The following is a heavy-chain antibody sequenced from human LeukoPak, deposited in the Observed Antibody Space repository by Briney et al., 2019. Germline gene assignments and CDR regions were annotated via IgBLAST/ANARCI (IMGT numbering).Heavy chain of an antibody. V-gene: IGHV3-74*01. J-gene: IGHJ5*02. CDR2: ITSDGSTT. D-gene: IGHD6-13*01. CDR1: GFTLSIYW. Sequence: GGSLRLSCAASGFTLSIYWMHWVRQAPEKGLVWVSRITSDGSTTTYADSVRRRFTNSKNNAKNTLYLQINRLRAEDTAVYFCVRGAAAGPNLFDPWRKGTLVTVSS. CDR3: VRGAAAGPNLFDP.